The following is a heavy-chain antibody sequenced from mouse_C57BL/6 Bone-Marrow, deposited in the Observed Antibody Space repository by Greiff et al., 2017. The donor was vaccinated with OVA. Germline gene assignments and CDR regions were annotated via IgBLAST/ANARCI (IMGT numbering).Heavy chain of an antibody. V-gene: IGHV1-52*01. Sequence: QVQLQQPGAELVRPGSSVKLSCKASGYTFTSYWMHWVKQRPIQGLEWIGNIDPSDSDTHYNQKFKDKATLTVDKSSSTAYMQLSSLTSEDSAVYCCARGDGWLLPFWWYFDVWGTGTTVTVSS. J-gene: IGHJ1*03. D-gene: IGHD2-3*01. CDR2: IDPSDSDT. CDR1: GYTFTSYW. CDR3: ARGDGWLLPFWWYFDV.